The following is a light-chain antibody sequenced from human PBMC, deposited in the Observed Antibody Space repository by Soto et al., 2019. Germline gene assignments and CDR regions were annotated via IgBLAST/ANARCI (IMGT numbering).Light chain of an antibody. J-gene: IGLJ1*01. Sequence: QSALTQPASVSGSPGQSITISCTGTSSDVGAYNYVSWYQQHPDEAPKLIIYDVTYRPSGVSNRFSGSKSDNTASLTISGLHAEDEADYYCSSYTSRTTDLFGTGTKVNVL. CDR3: SSYTSRTTDL. V-gene: IGLV2-14*03. CDR1: SSDVGAYNY. CDR2: DVT.